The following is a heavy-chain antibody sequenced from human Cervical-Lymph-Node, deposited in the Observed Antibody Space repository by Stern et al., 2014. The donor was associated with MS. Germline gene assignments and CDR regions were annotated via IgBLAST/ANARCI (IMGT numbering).Heavy chain of an antibody. Sequence: VQLGQSGAEVKKPAASVQVSCKASGYTFTSYGVSLVRQAPGPGLELVGWISAYNGNTHYAQKLQGRVTMTTDTSTSTAYMELRSLRSDDTAVYYCARGLLGSENAFDIWGQGTMVTVSS. CDR1: GYTFTSYG. D-gene: IGHD2-15*01. V-gene: IGHV1-18*01. J-gene: IGHJ3*02. CDR2: ISAYNGNT. CDR3: ARGLLGSENAFDI.